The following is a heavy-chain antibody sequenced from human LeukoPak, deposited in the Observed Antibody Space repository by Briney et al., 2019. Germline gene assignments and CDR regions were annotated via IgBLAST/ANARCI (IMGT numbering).Heavy chain of an antibody. CDR3: AKDLERRVRGVMNY. D-gene: IGHD3-10*01. Sequence: PGGSLRLSCAASGFTFSSYGMHWVRQAPGKGLEWVAVIWYDGSNKYYADSVKGRFTISRDNSKNTPYLQMNSLRAEDTAVYYCAKDLERRVRGVMNYWGQGTLVTVSS. J-gene: IGHJ4*02. CDR2: IWYDGSNK. V-gene: IGHV3-33*06. CDR1: GFTFSSYG.